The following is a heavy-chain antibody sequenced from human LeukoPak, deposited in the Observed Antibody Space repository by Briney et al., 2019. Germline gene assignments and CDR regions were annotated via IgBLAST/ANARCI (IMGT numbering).Heavy chain of an antibody. CDR3: ARDLGQDYYDSSGQGGWFDP. V-gene: IGHV1-69*04. J-gene: IGHJ5*02. Sequence: SAKVSCKASGGTFSSYAISWVRQAPGQGLEWMGRIIPILGIANYAQKFQGRVTITADKSTSTAYMELSSLRSEDTAVYYCARDLGQDYYDSSGQGGWFDPWGQGTLVTVSS. D-gene: IGHD3-22*01. CDR1: GGTFSSYA. CDR2: IIPILGIA.